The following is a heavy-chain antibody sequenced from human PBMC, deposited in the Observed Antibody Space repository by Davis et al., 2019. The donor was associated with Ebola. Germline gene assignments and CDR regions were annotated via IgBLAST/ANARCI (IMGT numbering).Heavy chain of an antibody. V-gene: IGHV3-23*01. J-gene: IGHJ6*02. D-gene: IGHD2-15*01. Sequence: GRSLRPSCPASALTLSSHAMSWVRQVPGKGLEWVSAIRGSGGSTYYADSVKGRFTISRDNSKNTLYLQMNSLRAEDTAVYYCAKDRDEQRVALYYYYGMDVWGQGTTVTVSS. CDR1: ALTLSSHA. CDR2: IRGSGGST. CDR3: AKDRDEQRVALYYYYGMDV.